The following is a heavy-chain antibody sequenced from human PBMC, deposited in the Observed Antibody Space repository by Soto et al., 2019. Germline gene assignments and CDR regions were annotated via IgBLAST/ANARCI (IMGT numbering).Heavy chain of an antibody. CDR1: GFTFSSYA. J-gene: IGHJ4*02. CDR3: ARDPADYYDSSGYYWAALDY. V-gene: IGHV3-30-3*01. D-gene: IGHD3-22*01. Sequence: QVQLVESGGGVVQPGRSLRLSCAASGFTFSSYAMHWVRQAPGKGLEWVAVISYDGSNKYYADSVKGRFTISRDNSKNTLYXXMNSLRAEETAVYYCARDPADYYDSSGYYWAALDYWGQGTLVTVSS. CDR2: ISYDGSNK.